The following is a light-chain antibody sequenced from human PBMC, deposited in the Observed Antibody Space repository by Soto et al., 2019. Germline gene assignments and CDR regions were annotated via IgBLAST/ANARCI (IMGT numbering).Light chain of an antibody. CDR1: ALPKQY. J-gene: IGLJ2*01. CDR3: LSADNRGFQAV. V-gene: IGLV3-25*03. CDR2: KDS. Sequence: SYELTQPPSLSVSPGQTARITGSGDALPKQYTYWYQQKPGQAPLLVMYKDSERPSGIPERFSGSSSGTTVTLTISGAQAEDEGDYYCLSADNRGFQAVFGGGTKVTVL.